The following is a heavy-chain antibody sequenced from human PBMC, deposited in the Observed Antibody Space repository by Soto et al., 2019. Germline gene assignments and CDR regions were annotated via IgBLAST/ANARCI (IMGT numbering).Heavy chain of an antibody. CDR3: ARESPISSSWYGTYYYYGMDV. V-gene: IGHV1-8*01. D-gene: IGHD6-13*01. Sequence: RASVKVSCTASGYTFTSYDINWVRQATGQGLEWMGWMNPNSGNTGYAQKFQGRVTMTRNTSISTAYGELSSLRAEDTAVYYCARESPISSSWYGTYYYYGMDVWGQGTTVTVSS. J-gene: IGHJ6*02. CDR2: MNPNSGNT. CDR1: GYTFTSYD.